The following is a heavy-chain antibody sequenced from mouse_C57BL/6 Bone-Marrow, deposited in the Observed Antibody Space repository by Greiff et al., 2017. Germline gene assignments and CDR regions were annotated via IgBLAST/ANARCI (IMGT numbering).Heavy chain of an antibody. CDR1: GYTFTDYY. D-gene: IGHD1-1*01. CDR3: ARSRYYGSRGWFAY. CDR2: IYPGSGNT. J-gene: IGHJ3*01. Sequence: QVQLQQSGAELVRPGASVKLSCKASGYTFTDYYINWVKQRPGQGLEWIARIYPGSGNTYYNEKFKGKATLTAEKSSSTAYMQLSSLTSEDSAVYFCARSRYYGSRGWFAYWGQGTLVTVSA. V-gene: IGHV1-76*01.